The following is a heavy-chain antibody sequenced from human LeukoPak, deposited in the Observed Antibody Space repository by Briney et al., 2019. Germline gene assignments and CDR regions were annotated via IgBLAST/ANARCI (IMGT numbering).Heavy chain of an antibody. Sequence: PGGSLRLSCAASGFTFSDYYMSWIRQAPGKGLEWVSYISSSGSTIYYADSVKGRFTNSRDNAKNSLYLQMNSVRAEDTAVYYCAKGISGSYHFDYWGQGTLVTVSS. V-gene: IGHV3-11*01. CDR3: AKGISGSYHFDY. J-gene: IGHJ4*02. CDR2: ISSSGSTI. CDR1: GFTFSDYY. D-gene: IGHD1-26*01.